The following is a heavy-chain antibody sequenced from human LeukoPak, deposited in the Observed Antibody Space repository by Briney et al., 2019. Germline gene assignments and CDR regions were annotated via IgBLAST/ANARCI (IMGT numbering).Heavy chain of an antibody. Sequence: GGSLRLSCAASGFAFSSYWMHWVRQAPGKGLVWVSHINKDGSSTSYADSVKGRFTISRDNAKNTLYLQMSSLRAEDTALYYCARPLYGDFAKYFQRWGQGTLVTVSS. J-gene: IGHJ1*01. CDR2: INKDGSST. V-gene: IGHV3-74*01. D-gene: IGHD4-17*01. CDR3: ARPLYGDFAKYFQR. CDR1: GFAFSSYW.